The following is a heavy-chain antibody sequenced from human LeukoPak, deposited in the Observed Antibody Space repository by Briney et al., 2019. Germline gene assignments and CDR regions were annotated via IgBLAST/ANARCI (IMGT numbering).Heavy chain of an antibody. J-gene: IGHJ4*02. CDR1: GVTFSSYA. CDR2: ISYDGSNK. D-gene: IGHD5-18*01. V-gene: IGHV3-30-3*01. Sequence: GRSLRLSCAASGVTFSSYAMHWVRQAPGKGLERVAVISYDGSNKYYADSVKGRFTISRDNSKNTLYLQMNSLRAEDTAVYYCARDRGYSYGYFDYWGQGTLVTVSS. CDR3: ARDRGYSYGYFDY.